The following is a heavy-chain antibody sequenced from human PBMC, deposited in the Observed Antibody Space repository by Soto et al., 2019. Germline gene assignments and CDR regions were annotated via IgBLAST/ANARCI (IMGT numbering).Heavy chain of an antibody. CDR1: GGSMISYY. CDR3: ARARGGSYDILTGYYNNWFDP. Sequence: PSETLSLTCTVSGGSMISYYWSWIRQPPGRGLEWIGFIYYAGSTKYNPSLNSRVTISVDTSKNQFSLKLSSVTAADTAVYYCARARGGSYDILTGYYNNWFDPWGQGTLVTVSS. CDR2: IYYAGST. D-gene: IGHD3-9*01. J-gene: IGHJ5*02. V-gene: IGHV4-59*12.